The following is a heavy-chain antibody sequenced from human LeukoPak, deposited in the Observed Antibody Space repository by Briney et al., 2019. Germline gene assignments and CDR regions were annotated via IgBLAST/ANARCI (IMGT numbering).Heavy chain of an antibody. Sequence: GESLKISCQVSGYIFTHYWIGCVRQMPGNGLESMGIIYPADSDTTYTPSFQGQVTISADKSISTVYLQWRSLKASDTAVYYCVRQSRDGAKTRGYYFDYWGQGTLVTVSS. CDR3: VRQSRDGAKTRGYYFDY. J-gene: IGHJ4*02. CDR1: GYIFTHYW. D-gene: IGHD4/OR15-4a*01. CDR2: IYPADSDT. V-gene: IGHV5-51*01.